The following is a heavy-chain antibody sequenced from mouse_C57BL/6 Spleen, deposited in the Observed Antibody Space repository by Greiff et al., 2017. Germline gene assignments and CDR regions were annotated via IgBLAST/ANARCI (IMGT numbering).Heavy chain of an antibody. Sequence: EVMLVESGGGLVQPGGSLSLSCAASGFTFTDYYMSWVRQPPGKALEWLGFIRNKANGYTTEYSAAVKGRFTISRDNSQSILYLQMNALRAEDSATYYCASGGLRRGFAYWGQGTLVTVSA. CDR1: GFTFTDYY. J-gene: IGHJ3*01. CDR3: ASGGLRRGFAY. V-gene: IGHV7-3*01. CDR2: IRNKANGYTT.